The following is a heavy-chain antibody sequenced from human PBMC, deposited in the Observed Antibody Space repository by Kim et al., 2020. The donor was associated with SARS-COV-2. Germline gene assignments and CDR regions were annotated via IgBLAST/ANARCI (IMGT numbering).Heavy chain of an antibody. J-gene: IGHJ3*02. D-gene: IGHD6-19*01. Sequence: GGSLRLSCAASGFSFSSYPMHWVRQAPGKGLEWVALISHNSIDKSYPDSVKGRFTISRDPSRNTLYLQMSNLRPEDTAVYYCARGNTYSSGSSFDIWGQG. V-gene: IGHV3-30-3*01. CDR2: ISHNSIDK. CDR3: ARGNTYSSGSSFDI. CDR1: GFSFSSYP.